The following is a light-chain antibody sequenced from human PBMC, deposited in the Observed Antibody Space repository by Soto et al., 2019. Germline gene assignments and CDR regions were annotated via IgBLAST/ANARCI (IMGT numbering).Light chain of an antibody. V-gene: IGKV1-27*01. J-gene: IGKJ4*01. CDR3: QKYKSAPHT. Sequence: DIQMTQSPSSLSASVGDRVTITCRASQDISNYLAWYQQKPGKVPKLLIYAASTLQSGVPSRFSGSGSATDXTXTISSLXPEDVATYYCQKYKSAPHTFGGGTKVEIK. CDR2: AAS. CDR1: QDISNY.